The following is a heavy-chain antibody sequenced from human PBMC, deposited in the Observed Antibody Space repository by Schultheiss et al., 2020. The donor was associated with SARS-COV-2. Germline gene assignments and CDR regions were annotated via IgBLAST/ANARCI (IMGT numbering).Heavy chain of an antibody. CDR3: ASVLMVYAYDAFDI. Sequence: GGSLRLSCAASGLTSSMYGMHWVRQAPGKGLEWVAVILYDGSNKYYADSVKGRFTISRDNSKNTLYLQMNSLRAEDTAVYYCASVLMVYAYDAFDIWGQGTMVTVSS. CDR2: ILYDGSNK. J-gene: IGHJ3*02. CDR1: GLTSSMYG. D-gene: IGHD2-8*01. V-gene: IGHV3-30*07.